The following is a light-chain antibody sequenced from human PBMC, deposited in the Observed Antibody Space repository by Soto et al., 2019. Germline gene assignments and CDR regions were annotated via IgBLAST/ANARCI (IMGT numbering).Light chain of an antibody. CDR2: GAS. V-gene: IGKV3-20*01. Sequence: EIVLTQSPGTLSLSPGERATLSCRASQSVSSSYLAWYQQKPGQAPRLLIYGASSRATGIPDRFSGSGSGTDFTLTISSLQSEDVAVYYCQQYSDWPSITFGHGTRLEIK. J-gene: IGKJ5*01. CDR1: QSVSSSY. CDR3: QQYSDWPSIT.